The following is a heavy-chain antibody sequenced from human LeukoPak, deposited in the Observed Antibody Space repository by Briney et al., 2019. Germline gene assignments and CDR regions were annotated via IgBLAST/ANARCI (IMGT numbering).Heavy chain of an antibody. J-gene: IGHJ4*02. V-gene: IGHV1-69*04. Sequence: ASVKVSCKASGGTFSSYAISWVRQAPGQGLEWMGRIIPILGIANYAQKFQGRVTITADKSTSTAYMELSSLRSEDTAVYYCARSTASGYHFDYWGQGTLVTVSS. CDR1: GGTFSSYA. CDR3: ARSTASGYHFDY. D-gene: IGHD3-3*01. CDR2: IIPILGIA.